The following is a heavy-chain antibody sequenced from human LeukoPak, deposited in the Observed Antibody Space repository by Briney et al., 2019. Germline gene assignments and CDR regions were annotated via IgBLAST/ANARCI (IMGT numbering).Heavy chain of an antibody. CDR3: AKVGTTVTTHWYFDL. CDR1: GFTFSGYA. D-gene: IGHD4-17*01. CDR2: ISYDGTNE. Sequence: PGGSLRLSCAASGFTFSGYAMHWVRQAPGKGLEWVAVISYDGTNEDFADSVQGRFSIFRDNSKNTLSLQMNSLKTEDTAVYYCAKVGTTVTTHWYFDLWGRGTRVTVSA. V-gene: IGHV3-30*04. J-gene: IGHJ2*01.